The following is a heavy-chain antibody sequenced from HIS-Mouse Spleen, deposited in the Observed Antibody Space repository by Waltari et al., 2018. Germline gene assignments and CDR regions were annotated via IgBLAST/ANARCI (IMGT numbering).Heavy chain of an antibody. CDR1: GYTFTGYY. CDR3: ARQRTRDYVAFDI. Sequence: QLQLVQSGAEVKKPGASVNVSCKASGYTFTGYYMHWVRQAPGQELEWMGWINPNSGDTSISTAYMELGRLRSDDTAVYYCARQRTRDYVAFDIWGQGTMVTVSS. CDR2: INPNSG. J-gene: IGHJ3*02. D-gene: IGHD4-17*01. V-gene: IGHV1-2*02.